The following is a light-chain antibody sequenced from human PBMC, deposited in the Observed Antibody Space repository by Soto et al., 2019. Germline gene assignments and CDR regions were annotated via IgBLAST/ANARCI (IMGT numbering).Light chain of an antibody. Sequence: DLQMTQSPPSLSAPVGDRVTITCQASHDIGNSLNWYQAKPGQAPKLVIYDAYNLETGVPSTFSGSGYGTLFTFTISGLRPEDIATYYCQKSDHLPLFGPGTKVDLK. V-gene: IGKV1-33*01. CDR2: DAY. CDR3: QKSDHLPL. CDR1: HDIGNS. J-gene: IGKJ3*01.